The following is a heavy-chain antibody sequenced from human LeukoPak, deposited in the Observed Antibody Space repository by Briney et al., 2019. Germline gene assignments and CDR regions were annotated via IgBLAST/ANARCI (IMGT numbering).Heavy chain of an antibody. CDR3: AAPPRNYDSSGYYYGYYYYGMDV. J-gene: IGHJ6*02. D-gene: IGHD3-22*01. V-gene: IGHV4-34*01. CDR1: GGSFSGYY. CDR2: INHSGST. Sequence: PSETLSLTCAVYGGSFSGYYWSWIRQPPGKGLEWIGEINHSGSTNYNPSLKSRVTISVDTSKNQFSLKLSSVTAADTAVYYCAAPPRNYDSSGYYYGYYYYGMDVWGQGTTVTVSS.